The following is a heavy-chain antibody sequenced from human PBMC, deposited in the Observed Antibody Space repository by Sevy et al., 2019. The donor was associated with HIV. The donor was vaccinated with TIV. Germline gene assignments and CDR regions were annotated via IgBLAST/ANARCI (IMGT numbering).Heavy chain of an antibody. Sequence: GGSLRLSCAASGFTFSSYAMSWVRQAPGKGLEWVSAISGSGGSTYYADSVKGRFTISRDNSKNTLYLQMNSLRAEDTAVYYCAKDGQYFSGGSCSYYYYYMDVWGKGTTVTVSS. J-gene: IGHJ6*03. D-gene: IGHD2-15*01. V-gene: IGHV3-23*01. CDR1: GFTFSSYA. CDR3: AKDGQYFSGGSCSYYYYYMDV. CDR2: ISGSGGST.